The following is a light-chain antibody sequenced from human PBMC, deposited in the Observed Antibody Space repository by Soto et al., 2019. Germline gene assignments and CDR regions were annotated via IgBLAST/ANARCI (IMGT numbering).Light chain of an antibody. CDR1: SSDVVAYDY. Sequence: QSALTQPASVSGSPGQSIAISCTGTSSDVVAYDYVSWYQQHPDRAPRLVIYEVSNRPSGVSNRFSGSKSVNTATLTISGLQAEDEADYYCSSHTTTNTRVFGTGTKVTVL. CDR3: SSHTTTNTRV. J-gene: IGLJ1*01. CDR2: EVS. V-gene: IGLV2-14*03.